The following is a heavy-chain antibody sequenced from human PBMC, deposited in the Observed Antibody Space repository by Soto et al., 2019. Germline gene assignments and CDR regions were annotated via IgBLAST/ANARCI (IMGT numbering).Heavy chain of an antibody. Sequence: ALVRGSCGASGYTCTSYGIICVRRAPGKGLEWMGWISAYNGNTNYAQKLQGRVTMTTDTSTSTAYMELRSLRSDDTAVYYCARESSSWDYYYYGMDVWGQGTTVTVSS. D-gene: IGHD6-13*01. V-gene: IGHV1-18*01. CDR3: ARESSSWDYYYYGMDV. CDR1: GYTCTSYG. CDR2: ISAYNGNT. J-gene: IGHJ6*02.